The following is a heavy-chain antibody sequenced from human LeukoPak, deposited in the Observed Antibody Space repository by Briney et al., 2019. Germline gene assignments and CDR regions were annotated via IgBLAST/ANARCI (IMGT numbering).Heavy chain of an antibody. Sequence: ASVKVSCKVSGYTLTELSMHWVRQAPGKGLERMGGFDPEDGETIYAQKFQGRVTMTEDTSTDTAYVELSSLRSEDTAVYYCATEGYSGYDFRGFDYWGQGTLVTVSS. D-gene: IGHD5-12*01. CDR3: ATEGYSGYDFRGFDY. CDR2: FDPEDGET. J-gene: IGHJ4*02. V-gene: IGHV1-24*01. CDR1: GYTLTELS.